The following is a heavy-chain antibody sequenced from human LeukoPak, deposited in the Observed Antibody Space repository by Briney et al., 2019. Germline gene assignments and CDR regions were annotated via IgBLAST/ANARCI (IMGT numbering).Heavy chain of an antibody. Sequence: GASVKVSCKASGYTFTSYGISWVRQTPGQGLEWMGWISAYNGNTNYAQKLQGRVTMTTDTSTSTAYMELRSLRSDDTAVYYCARDDGSGSYFDAFDIWGQGTMVTVSS. CDR1: GYTFTSYG. D-gene: IGHD1-26*01. V-gene: IGHV1-18*01. J-gene: IGHJ3*02. CDR3: ARDDGSGSYFDAFDI. CDR2: ISAYNGNT.